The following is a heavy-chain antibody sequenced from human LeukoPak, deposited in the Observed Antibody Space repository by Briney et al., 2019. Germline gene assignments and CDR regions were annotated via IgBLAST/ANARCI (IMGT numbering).Heavy chain of an antibody. CDR2: IYYSGST. D-gene: IGHD4-17*01. V-gene: IGHV4-61*01. CDR1: GGSVGSGSYY. Sequence: SETLSLTCAVSGGSVGSGSYYWSWIRQPPGKGLEWIGYIYYSGSTNYNPSLKSRVTISVDTSKNQFSLKLSSVTAADTAVYYCARGATVTTLVWFDPWGQGTLVTVSS. J-gene: IGHJ5*02. CDR3: ARGATVTTLVWFDP.